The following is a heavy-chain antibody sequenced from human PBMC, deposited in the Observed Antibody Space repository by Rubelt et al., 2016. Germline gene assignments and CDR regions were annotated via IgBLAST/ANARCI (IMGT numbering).Heavy chain of an antibody. CDR2: IKSKTDGETT. CDR3: TKDIWSAY. V-gene: IGHV3-15*07. D-gene: IGHD3-16*01. J-gene: IGHJ4*02. Sequence: SNAWMNWVRQAPGKGLEWVGRIKSKTDGETTDYAAPVKGRFTISRDDSKNTLYRQMNSLKTEDTAVYYCTKDIWSAYWGQGTLVTVSS. CDR1: SNAW.